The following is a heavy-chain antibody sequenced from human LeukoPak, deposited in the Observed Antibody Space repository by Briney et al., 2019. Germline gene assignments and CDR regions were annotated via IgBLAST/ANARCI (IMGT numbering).Heavy chain of an antibody. CDR2: ISYDGSNK. J-gene: IGHJ4*02. CDR1: GFTFSTYA. D-gene: IGHD3-10*01. Sequence: AGPLRLSCAASGFTFSTYAMHWVRQGPGKGLEWVAVISYDGSNKFYADSVKGRFTISRDNSKNTLYLQMSSLSAEDTAVYYCARTTTPHYYGSGSYALGYWGQGTLVTVPS. V-gene: IGHV3-30-3*01. CDR3: ARTTTPHYYGSGSYALGY.